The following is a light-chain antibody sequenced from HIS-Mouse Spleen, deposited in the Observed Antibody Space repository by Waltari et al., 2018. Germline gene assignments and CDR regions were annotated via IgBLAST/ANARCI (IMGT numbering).Light chain of an antibody. CDR1: SRDVGSYNL. Sequence: QSALTQPASVSGSPGQSITISCTGTSRDVGSYNLVSWYRQHPGKAPKLMIYEGSKRPSGVSNRFSGSKSGNTASLTISGLQAEDEADYYCCSYAVSSTWVFGGGTKLTVL. J-gene: IGLJ3*02. V-gene: IGLV2-23*01. CDR3: CSYAVSSTWV. CDR2: EGS.